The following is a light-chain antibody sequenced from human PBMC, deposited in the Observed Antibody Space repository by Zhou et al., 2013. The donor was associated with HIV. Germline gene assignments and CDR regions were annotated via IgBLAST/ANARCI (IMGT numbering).Light chain of an antibody. CDR1: QGISKW. V-gene: IGKV1-12*02. CDR3: QQGYSVPSLT. J-gene: IGKJ1*01. CDR2: ATS. Sequence: IQMTQSPSSVSASVGDRITITCRASQGISKWLAWYQQKPGKAPKLLIYATSNLGTGVSPRFTGSTSGTDFSLTITSLQPGDGATYYCQQGYSVPSLTFG.